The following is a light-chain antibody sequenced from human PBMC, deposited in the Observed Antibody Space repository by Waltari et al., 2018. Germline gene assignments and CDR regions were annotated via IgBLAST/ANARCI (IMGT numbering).Light chain of an antibody. CDR3: QQYYSYPLT. J-gene: IGKJ4*01. Sequence: DFQLTKPHLSLPASVGASVTSTCRASQDISNNLAWFQQKPGTAPKSLIYTASTLHSGVPSKFSGSGFGTEFTLTISNLQPEDSAMYFCQQYYSYPLTFGGGTQVEIK. V-gene: IGKV1-16*02. CDR1: QDISNN. CDR2: TAS.